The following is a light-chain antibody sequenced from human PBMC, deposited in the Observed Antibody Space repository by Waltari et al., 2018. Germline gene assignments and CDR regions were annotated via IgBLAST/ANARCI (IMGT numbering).Light chain of an antibody. V-gene: IGLV1-40*01. CDR1: GSNIGAGSD. CDR3: QSYDTSLSVV. CDR2: GSS. Sequence: QSVLTQPPSVSGAPGPRVTISCPGSGSNIGAGSDVPWYQQLPRAAPKLLIYGSSTRPLGVPDRFFGSTSGTSASLAITGLQAEDEADYYCQSYDTSLSVVFGGGTKLTVL. J-gene: IGLJ3*02.